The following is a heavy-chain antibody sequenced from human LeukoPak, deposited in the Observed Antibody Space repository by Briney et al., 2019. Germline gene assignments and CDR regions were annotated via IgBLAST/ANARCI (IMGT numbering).Heavy chain of an antibody. CDR2: IQSKTHGGTT. Sequence: GGSLRLSCAASGFTFSDAWMNWVRQTPGKGLEWVGRIQSKTHGGTTDFAPLVKDRFTISRDDSKSMLFLQMNSLKPEDTAVYYCTTAFFGSPPGWGQGTLVTVSS. J-gene: IGHJ4*02. V-gene: IGHV3-15*01. CDR3: TTAFFGSPPG. CDR1: GFTFSDAW. D-gene: IGHD2/OR15-2a*01.